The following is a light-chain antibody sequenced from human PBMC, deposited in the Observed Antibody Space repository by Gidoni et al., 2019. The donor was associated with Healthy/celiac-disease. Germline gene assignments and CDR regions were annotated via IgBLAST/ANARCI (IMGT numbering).Light chain of an antibody. CDR2: VAS. CDR3: QQRSNWPIT. J-gene: IGKJ5*01. CDR1: QSVHTY. Sequence: EFVLTHSPATLSLSPGERATLSCRASQSVHTYLAWYQQKPAQAPRLLIHVASNRATGIPARFSGSGSGTDFTLTISSLEPEDFAVYYCQQRSNWPITFGQGTRLEIK. V-gene: IGKV3-11*01.